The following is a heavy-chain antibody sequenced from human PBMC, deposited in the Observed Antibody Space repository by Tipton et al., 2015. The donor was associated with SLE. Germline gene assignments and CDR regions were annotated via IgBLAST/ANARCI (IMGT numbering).Heavy chain of an antibody. CDR1: GGSIISNNW. CDR3: ARGSGGTYCDAFDI. V-gene: IGHV4-4*02. D-gene: IGHD1-26*01. Sequence: TLSLTCAVSGGSIISNNWWSWVRQPPGKGLEWIGEISRSGSTKYNPSLKSRGTISVDKSNNQFSLRLSSVTAADTAVYYCARGSGGTYCDAFDIWGQGTLVTVSS. CDR2: ISRSGST. J-gene: IGHJ3*02.